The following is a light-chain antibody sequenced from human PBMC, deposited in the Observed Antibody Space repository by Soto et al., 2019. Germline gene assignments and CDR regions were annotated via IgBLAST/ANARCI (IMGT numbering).Light chain of an antibody. Sequence: EVVLTQSPGTLSLSPGERATLSCRASQRVSSIYLAWHQQRPGQAPRLLIYGASSRATGIPDRFSGSGSGIDFTLTISRLEPEDFAVYYCQQFGSSPLTFGGGTKVEIK. CDR1: QRVSSIY. CDR3: QQFGSSPLT. CDR2: GAS. V-gene: IGKV3-20*01. J-gene: IGKJ4*01.